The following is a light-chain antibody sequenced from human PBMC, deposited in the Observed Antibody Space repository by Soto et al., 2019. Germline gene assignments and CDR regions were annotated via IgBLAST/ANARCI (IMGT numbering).Light chain of an antibody. J-gene: IGLJ2*01. Sequence: QSVLTQPPSVSAAPGQKVTLSCSGSSSNVGNNYVSWYQQLPGTAPKLLIYDNNKRPSGIPDRFSGSKSATSATLDITALQTGYEADYYCGAWDSSLMGVVFGGGTKLTVL. V-gene: IGLV1-51*01. CDR3: GAWDSSLMGVV. CDR2: DNN. CDR1: SSNVGNNY.